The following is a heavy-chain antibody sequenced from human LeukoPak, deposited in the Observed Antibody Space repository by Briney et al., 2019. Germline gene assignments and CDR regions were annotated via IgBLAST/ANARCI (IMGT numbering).Heavy chain of an antibody. CDR2: INGDGRTT. CDR3: ATFPGTEAR. Sequence: GGSLRLSCAASGFSFSSHWMHWVRQAPGKRPVWVSRINGDGRTTSYADSVKGRFIISRDNAKNTLYLQMNGLRAEDTAVYYRATFPGTEARWGQGTLVTVS. CDR1: GFSFSSHW. J-gene: IGHJ4*02. D-gene: IGHD6-13*01. V-gene: IGHV3-74*01.